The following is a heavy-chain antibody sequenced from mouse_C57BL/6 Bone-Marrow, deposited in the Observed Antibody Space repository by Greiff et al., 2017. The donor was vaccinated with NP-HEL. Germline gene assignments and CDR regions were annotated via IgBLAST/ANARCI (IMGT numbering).Heavy chain of an antibody. V-gene: IGHV2-5*01. CDR1: GFSLTSYG. D-gene: IGHD2-3*01. Sequence: VKLMESGPGLVQPSQSLSITCTVSGFSLTSYGVHWVRQSPGKGLEWLGVIWRGGSTDYNAAFMSRLSITKDNSKSQVFFKMNSLQADDTAIYYCAIVYDGYYVSRYYYAMDYWGQGTSVTVSS. CDR3: AIVYDGYYVSRYYYAMDY. J-gene: IGHJ4*01. CDR2: IWRGGST.